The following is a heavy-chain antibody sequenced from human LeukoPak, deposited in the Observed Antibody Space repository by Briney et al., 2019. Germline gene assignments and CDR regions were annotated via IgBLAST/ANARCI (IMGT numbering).Heavy chain of an antibody. D-gene: IGHD3-9*01. J-gene: IGHJ5*02. CDR3: ARGGLFSTDNWVDP. V-gene: IGHV4-59*01. Sequence: PSETLFLTCTVSGGSISNYYWHWIRQPPGRGLEWIGYIYYIGSTNYNPSLKSRVTMSVDTSKNQFSLKLNSVTAADTAVYYCARGGLFSTDNWVDPWGQGTLVTVSS. CDR1: GGSISNYY. CDR2: IYYIGST.